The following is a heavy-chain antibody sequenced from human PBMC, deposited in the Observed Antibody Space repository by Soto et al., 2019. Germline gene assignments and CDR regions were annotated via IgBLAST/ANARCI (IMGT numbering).Heavy chain of an antibody. V-gene: IGHV1-8*01. CDR1: GYTFTSYD. Sequence: QVQLVQSGAEVKKPGASVKVSCKASGYTFTSYDINWVRQATGQGLEWMGWMNPNSGNTGYAQKYQGRVPMTTNTSISTAYMGLSSLRSEGPAVYYCASTLYGDNVDYRGQGPLVTGSS. J-gene: IGHJ4*02. D-gene: IGHD4-17*01. CDR3: ASTLYGDNVDY. CDR2: MNPNSGNT.